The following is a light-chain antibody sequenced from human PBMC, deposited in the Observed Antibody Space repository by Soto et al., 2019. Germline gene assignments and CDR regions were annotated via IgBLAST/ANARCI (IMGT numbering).Light chain of an antibody. CDR3: CSYAGGYILEV. CDR2: DVS. CDR1: SSDVGGYNY. J-gene: IGLJ2*01. Sequence: QSALTQPRSVSGSLGQSVTISCTGTSSDVGGYNYISWYQQYPGKAPRLMISDVSKRFSGVPDRFSASKSGNTASLTISGLQAEDEADYYCCSYAGGYILEVFGGGTKLTVL. V-gene: IGLV2-11*01.